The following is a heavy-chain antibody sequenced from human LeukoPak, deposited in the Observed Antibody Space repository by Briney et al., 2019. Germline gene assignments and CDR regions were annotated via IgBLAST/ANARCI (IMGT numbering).Heavy chain of an antibody. CDR1: GGSISSYY. CDR3: AGYGGNPYYYYGMDV. V-gene: IGHV4-59*01. D-gene: IGHD4-17*01. J-gene: IGHJ6*02. Sequence: NPSETLSLTCTVSGGSISSYYWSWIRQPPGKGLEWIGYIYYSGSTNYNPSLKSRVTISVDTSKNQFSLKLSSVTAADTAVYYCAGYGGNPYYYYGMDVWGQGTTVTVSS. CDR2: IYYSGST.